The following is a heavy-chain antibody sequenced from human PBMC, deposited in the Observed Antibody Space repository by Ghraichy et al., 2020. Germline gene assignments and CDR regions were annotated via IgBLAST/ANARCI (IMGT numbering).Heavy chain of an antibody. CDR1: GYTFTSYG. Sequence: ASVKVSCKASGYTFTSYGISWVRQAPGQGLEWMGWISAYNGNTNYAQKLQGRVTMTTDTSTSTAYMELRSLRSDDTAVYYFARMPCSSWYQGNDYYYYGMDVWGQGTTVTVSS. V-gene: IGHV1-18*04. CDR2: ISAYNGNT. J-gene: IGHJ6*02. CDR3: ARMPCSSWYQGNDYYYYGMDV. D-gene: IGHD6-13*01.